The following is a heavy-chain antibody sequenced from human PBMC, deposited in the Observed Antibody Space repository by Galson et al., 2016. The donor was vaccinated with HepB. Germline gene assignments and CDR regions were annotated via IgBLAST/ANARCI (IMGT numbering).Heavy chain of an antibody. CDR3: ARGRGGYDSSAYPFDL. J-gene: IGHJ4*02. CDR2: IRLSRRII. D-gene: IGHD3-22*01. CDR1: GFTFSKYT. Sequence: SLRLSCAASGFTFSKYTMTWVRLTPGKGLEWISYIRLSRRIIYYADSVEGRFTISRDDAGNSLHLQMNSLRDGDTAIYYCARGRGGYDSSAYPFDLWGQGTLVTVSS. V-gene: IGHV3-48*02.